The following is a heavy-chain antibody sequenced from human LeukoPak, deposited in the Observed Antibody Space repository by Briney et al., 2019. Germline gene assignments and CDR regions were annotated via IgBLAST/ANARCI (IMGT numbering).Heavy chain of an antibody. CDR2: MSPNSGNT. J-gene: IGHJ6*03. D-gene: IGHD4-17*01. Sequence: ASVKVSCKASGYTFTSYDINWVRQATGQGLEWMGWMSPNSGNTGYAQKFQGRVTMTRNTSISTAYMELSSLRSEDTAVYYCARDLGGDYNYYYYYMDVWGKGTTVTISS. CDR1: GYTFTSYD. V-gene: IGHV1-8*01. CDR3: ARDLGGDYNYYYYYMDV.